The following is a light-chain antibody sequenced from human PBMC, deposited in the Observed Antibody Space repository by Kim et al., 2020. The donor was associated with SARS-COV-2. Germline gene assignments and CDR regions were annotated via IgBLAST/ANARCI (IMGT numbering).Light chain of an antibody. Sequence: EIVLTQSPGTLSLSPGERATLSCRASQSVSSSYLAWYQQRPGQAPSLLIYGASSRATGIPDRFSGSGSGTDFTLTISRLEPEDFAVYYCQQYASSPALTFGGGTRVEIK. CDR2: GAS. CDR1: QSVSSSY. CDR3: QQYASSPALT. V-gene: IGKV3-20*01. J-gene: IGKJ4*01.